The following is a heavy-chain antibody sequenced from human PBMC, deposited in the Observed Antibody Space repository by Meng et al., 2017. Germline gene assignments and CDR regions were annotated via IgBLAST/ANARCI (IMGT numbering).Heavy chain of an antibody. J-gene: IGHJ1*01. V-gene: IGHV2-5*01. CDR2: IYWNDDK. CDR3: AHIPYSSSWYEYFQH. Sequence: ESSRPLANPTQPLTLPCTFSGVSLSTSGVGVGWIRQPPGKALEWLALIYWNDDKRYSPSLKSRLTITKDTSKNQVVLTMTNMDPVDAATYYCAHIPYSSSWYEYFQHWGQGTLVTVSS. D-gene: IGHD6-13*01. CDR1: GVSLSTSGVG.